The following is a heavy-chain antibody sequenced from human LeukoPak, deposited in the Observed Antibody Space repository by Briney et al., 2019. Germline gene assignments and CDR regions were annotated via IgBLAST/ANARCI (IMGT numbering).Heavy chain of an antibody. D-gene: IGHD3-10*02. CDR2: ISSSGSTI. Sequence: GGSLRLSCAASGFTFSSYGMSWVRQAPGKGLEWVSYISSSGSTIYYADSVKGRFAISRDNAKNSLYLQMNSLRAEDTAVYYCAELGITMIGGVWGKGTTVTISS. J-gene: IGHJ6*04. V-gene: IGHV3-48*03. CDR3: AELGITMIGGV. CDR1: GFTFSSYG.